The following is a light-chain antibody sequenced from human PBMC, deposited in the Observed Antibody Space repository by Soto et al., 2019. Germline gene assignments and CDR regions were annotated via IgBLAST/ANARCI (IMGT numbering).Light chain of an antibody. V-gene: IGKV1-8*01. J-gene: IGKJ5*01. CDR3: QQYYNYPIT. CDR1: QGISTY. CDR2: GAS. Sequence: AIRMTQSPSSFSASTGDRVTITCRASQGISTYVAWYQQKPGKAPKLLIYGASSLQSGVPSRFSGSGSGTDFTLTFSRLQSEDFATYYCQQYYNYPITFGQGTRLEIK.